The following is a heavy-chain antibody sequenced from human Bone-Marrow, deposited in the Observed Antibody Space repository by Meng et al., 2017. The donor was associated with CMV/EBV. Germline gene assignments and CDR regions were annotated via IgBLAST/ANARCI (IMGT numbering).Heavy chain of an antibody. D-gene: IGHD6-19*01. CDR1: GYTFTGYY. Sequence: ASVKVSCKASGYTFTGYYMHWVRQAPGQGLEWMGWINPNSGGTNYAQKFQGRVTMTRDTSISTAYMELSSLRSDDTAVYYCARDLGGGSGYFDLWGRGTLVTVPS. CDR3: ARDLGGGSGYFDL. CDR2: INPNSGGT. J-gene: IGHJ2*01. V-gene: IGHV1-2*02.